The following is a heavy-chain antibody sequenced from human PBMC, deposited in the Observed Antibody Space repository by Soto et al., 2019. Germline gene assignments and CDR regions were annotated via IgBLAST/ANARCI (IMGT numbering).Heavy chain of an antibody. V-gene: IGHV4-30-4*01. J-gene: IGHJ6*02. CDR2: IYYSGTT. CDR1: GGSISSGDYY. D-gene: IGHD5-18*01. CDR3: ARALIKLWPHSYYGMDV. Sequence: PSETLSLTCTVSGGSISSGDYYWSWIRQPPGKGLEWIGYIYYSGTTYYNPSLKSRVTISVDTSKNQFSLKVSSVTAADTAVYYCARALIKLWPHSYYGMDVWGRGTTVTVYS.